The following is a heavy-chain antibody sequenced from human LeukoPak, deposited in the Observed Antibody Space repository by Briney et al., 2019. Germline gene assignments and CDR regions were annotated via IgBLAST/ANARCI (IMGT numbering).Heavy chain of an antibody. J-gene: IGHJ4*02. CDR2: IHHSGST. V-gene: IGHV4-34*01. CDR1: GGSFSGDY. D-gene: IGHD6-13*01. Sequence: SETLSLTRAVCGGSFSGDYWSWIPPPPGKGLEWIGEIHHSGSTNYNPSLKSRVTISVDTSKNQFSLKLTSVTAADTAVYYCARGSSLAAAGTGYSFDYWGQGTQVTVSS. CDR3: ARGSSLAAAGTGYSFDY.